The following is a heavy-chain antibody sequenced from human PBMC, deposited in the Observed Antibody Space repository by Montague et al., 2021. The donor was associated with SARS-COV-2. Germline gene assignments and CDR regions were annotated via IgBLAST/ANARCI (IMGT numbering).Heavy chain of an antibody. J-gene: IGHJ4*02. Sequence: SETLSLTCTVSGGSISSSSYYWGWIRQPPGKGLEWLGSIYYSGSTYYNPSLTSRVTISVDTSKNQFSLKLSSVTAADTAVYYCARHGSSGYFDWLGDWGQGTLVTVSS. D-gene: IGHD3-9*01. CDR2: IYYSGST. CDR1: GGSISSSSYY. V-gene: IGHV4-39*01. CDR3: ARHGSSGYFDWLGD.